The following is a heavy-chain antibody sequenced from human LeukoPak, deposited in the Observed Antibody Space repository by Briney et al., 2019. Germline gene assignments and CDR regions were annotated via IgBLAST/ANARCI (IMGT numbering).Heavy chain of an antibody. V-gene: IGHV1-2*02. D-gene: IGHD2-2*01. Sequence: ASVKVSCKASGYTFTGYYIHWVRQAPGQGLGWLGWINPNSGGTNYAQKFQGRVTMTRDTSISTAYMELSRLRSDDTAVYYCARDRGVPSPISWFDPWGKGTLVTVSS. CDR2: INPNSGGT. CDR1: GYTFTGYY. CDR3: ARDRGVPSPISWFDP. J-gene: IGHJ5*02.